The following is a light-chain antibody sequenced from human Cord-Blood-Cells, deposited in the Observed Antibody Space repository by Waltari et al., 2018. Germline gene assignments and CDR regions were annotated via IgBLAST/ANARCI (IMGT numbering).Light chain of an antibody. Sequence: NFMLTQPHSGSESPGKTVTLYCTRRSGSIASHCVLGSQQRPRSSPTNVIYEDNQRPPGVPARCFGSIDTASNSSSLTISGLNTEDEADYCCQYYDSSTQVFGGGTKLTVL. J-gene: IGLJ3*02. CDR2: EDN. V-gene: IGLV6-57*01. CDR1: SGSIASHC. CDR3: QYYDSSTQV.